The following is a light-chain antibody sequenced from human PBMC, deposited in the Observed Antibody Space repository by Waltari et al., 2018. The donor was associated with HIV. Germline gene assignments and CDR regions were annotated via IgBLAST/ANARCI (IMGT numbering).Light chain of an antibody. CDR2: AAS. J-gene: IGKJ2*01. CDR3: QQLNSYPYT. Sequence: DIQLTQSPSFLSTSLGDRVTITCRASQGIHNFLALFQQKPGKAPKLLIYAASTLQSGVPSRFSGSGSGTEFTLTISSLQPEDFATYYCQQLNSYPYTFGQGTKLEIK. CDR1: QGIHNF. V-gene: IGKV1-9*01.